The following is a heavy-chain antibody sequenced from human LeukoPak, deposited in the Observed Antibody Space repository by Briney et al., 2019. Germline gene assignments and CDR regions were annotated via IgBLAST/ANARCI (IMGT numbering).Heavy chain of an antibody. CDR1: GYTFTSYY. Sequence: GASVKVSCKASGYTFTSYYMHWVRQAPGQGLEWMGIINPSGGSTSYAQKFQGRVTMTRDTSTSTVYMELSSLGSEDTAVYYCARDGNPFMATTTYGYWGQGTLVTVSS. CDR2: INPSGGST. D-gene: IGHD1-26*01. V-gene: IGHV1-46*01. CDR3: ARDGNPFMATTTYGY. J-gene: IGHJ4*02.